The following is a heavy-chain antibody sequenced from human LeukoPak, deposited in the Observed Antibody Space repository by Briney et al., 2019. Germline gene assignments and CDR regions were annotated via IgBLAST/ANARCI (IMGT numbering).Heavy chain of an antibody. CDR1: GGTFSSYA. J-gene: IGHJ6*03. CDR3: ARDGYCSSTSCNGYYYYYMDV. V-gene: IGHV1-69*13. D-gene: IGHD2-2*03. Sequence: SVKVSCKASGGTFSSYAISWVRQAPGQGLEWMGGIIPIFGTANYAQKFQGRVTITADESTSTAYMELSSLRSEDTAVYYCARDGYCSSTSCNGYYYYYMDVWGKGTTVTVSS. CDR2: IIPIFGTA.